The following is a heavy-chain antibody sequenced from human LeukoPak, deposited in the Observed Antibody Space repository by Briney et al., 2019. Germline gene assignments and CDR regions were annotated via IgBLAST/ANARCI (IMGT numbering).Heavy chain of an antibody. V-gene: IGHV1-18*01. J-gene: IGHJ4*02. CDR1: GYTFNRYG. CDR2: ISAYNGNT. CDR3: ARDASWDSSGYYDY. D-gene: IGHD3-22*01. Sequence: ASVKVSCKASGYTFNRYGINWVRQAPGQGLEWMGWISAYNGNTNYAQKLQGRVTMTTDTSTSTAYMELRSLRSDDTAVYYCARDASWDSSGYYDYWGQGTLVTVSS.